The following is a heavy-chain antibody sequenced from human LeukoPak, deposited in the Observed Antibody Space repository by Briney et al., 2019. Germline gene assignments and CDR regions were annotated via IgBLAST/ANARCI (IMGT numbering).Heavy chain of an antibody. D-gene: IGHD2-8*01. CDR1: GFPFRSYW. CDR3: ARTPIVLMVYALDY. V-gene: IGHV3-74*01. J-gene: IGHJ4*02. CDR2: IDDAYSS. Sequence: GGSLRLSCAASGFPFRSYWMHWVRQAPGKGLVWVARIDDAYSSVYADSVKGRFTISRDNSKNTMFLQMNRLRAEDTAVYYCARTPIVLMVYALDYWGQGTLVTVSS.